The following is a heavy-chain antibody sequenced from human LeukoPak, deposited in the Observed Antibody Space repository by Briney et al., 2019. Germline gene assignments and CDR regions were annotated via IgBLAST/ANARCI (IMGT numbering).Heavy chain of an antibody. CDR2: IYYSGST. Sequence: PSQTLSLTCTVSGGSISSGGYYWSWIRQHPGKGLEWIGYIYYSGSTNYNPSLKSRVTISVDTSKNQFSLKLSSVTAADTAVYYCARGPGYSYGYARGYYFDYWGQGTLVTVSS. D-gene: IGHD5-18*01. CDR1: GGSISSGGYY. J-gene: IGHJ4*02. V-gene: IGHV4-31*03. CDR3: ARGPGYSYGYARGYYFDY.